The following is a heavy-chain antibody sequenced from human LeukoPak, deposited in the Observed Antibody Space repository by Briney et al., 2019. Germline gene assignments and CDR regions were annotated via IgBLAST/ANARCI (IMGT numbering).Heavy chain of an antibody. CDR2: IVASGSLT. CDR3: SGGPY. Sequence: GGSLRLSCAASGFTFSTYEMNWVRQAPGKGLDWVSFIVASGSLTYYADSVKGRFTVSRDNAKNSLSLQMGSLRVDDTAVYFCSGGPYWGQGTLVTVSS. J-gene: IGHJ4*02. V-gene: IGHV3-48*03. CDR1: GFTFSTYE.